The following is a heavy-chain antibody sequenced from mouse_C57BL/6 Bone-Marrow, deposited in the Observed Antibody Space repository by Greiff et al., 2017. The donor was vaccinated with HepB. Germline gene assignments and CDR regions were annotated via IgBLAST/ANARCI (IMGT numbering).Heavy chain of an antibody. J-gene: IGHJ1*03. CDR3: ARAGDYDPLYWYVDV. CDR2: IYPGSGST. CDR1: GYTFTSYW. D-gene: IGHD2-4*01. V-gene: IGHV1-55*01. Sequence: QVQLQQPGAELVKPGASVKMSCKASGYTFTSYWITWVKQRPGQGLEWIGDIYPGSGSTNYNEKFKSKATLTVDTSSSTAYMQLSSLTSEDSAVYYCARAGDYDPLYWYVDVWGTGTTVTVSS.